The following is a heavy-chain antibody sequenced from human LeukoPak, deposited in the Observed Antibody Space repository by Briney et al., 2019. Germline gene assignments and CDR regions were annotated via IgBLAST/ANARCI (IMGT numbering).Heavy chain of an antibody. CDR1: GYSFTDYY. CDR3: ARETGYSSSWYDN. J-gene: IGHJ4*02. V-gene: IGHV1-2*02. CDR2: INPNSGGT. Sequence: GASVKVSCKASGYSFTDYYMHWVRQAPGQGLEWMGWINPNSGGTNYAQKFQGRVTMTRDTSISTAYMELSRLRSDDTAVYYCARETGYSSSWYDNWGQGTLVTVSS. D-gene: IGHD6-13*01.